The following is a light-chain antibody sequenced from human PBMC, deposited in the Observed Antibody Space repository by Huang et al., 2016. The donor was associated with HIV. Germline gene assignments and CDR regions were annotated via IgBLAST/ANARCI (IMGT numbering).Light chain of an antibody. J-gene: IGKJ1*01. CDR2: ATS. V-gene: IGKV1-6*01. CDR3: LQTYSYPWT. Sequence: IQMTQSPASLSASVGDRVTITCRASQAIRNDLGWYQKRLRKAPKLLVSATSHLQSVVPSRFSGSGSGTHFTLTISGLQSEDFATYYCLQTYSYPWTFGQGTKVEI. CDR1: QAIRND.